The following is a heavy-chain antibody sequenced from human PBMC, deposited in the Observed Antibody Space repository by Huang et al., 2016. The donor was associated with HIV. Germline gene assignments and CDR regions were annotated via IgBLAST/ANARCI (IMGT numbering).Heavy chain of an antibody. D-gene: IGHD3-3*01. J-gene: IGHJ4*02. V-gene: IGHV1-3*01. Sequence: QVHLVQSGAEVKKPGPSVKVSCKTSGYTFSSHALHWLRQAPGQRPEWMGWINGGNGDTKYSQKFQGRVTITSDTSANIGYMELNSLLSEDTAVYYCARDPLDIRRHFDFWGQGSLVTVSS. CDR2: INGGNGDT. CDR3: ARDPLDIRRHFDF. CDR1: GYTFSSHA.